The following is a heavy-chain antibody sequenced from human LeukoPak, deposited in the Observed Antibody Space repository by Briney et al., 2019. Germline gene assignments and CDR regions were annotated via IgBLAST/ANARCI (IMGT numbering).Heavy chain of an antibody. Sequence: GGSLRLSCTASGFTFGDYAMSWLRQAPGKGLEWVGFIRSKAYGGTTEYAASVKGRFTISRDDSKSIAYLQMNSLKTEDTAVYYCTSSYSSGWYRYLDYWGQGTLVTVSS. CDR3: TSSYSSGWYRYLDY. CDR2: IRSKAYGGTT. V-gene: IGHV3-49*03. J-gene: IGHJ4*02. CDR1: GFTFGDYA. D-gene: IGHD6-19*01.